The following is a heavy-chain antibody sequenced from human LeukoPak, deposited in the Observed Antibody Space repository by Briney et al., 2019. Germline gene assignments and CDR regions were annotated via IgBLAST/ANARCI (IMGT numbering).Heavy chain of an antibody. V-gene: IGHV1-2*02. CDR2: INPNSGGT. CDR1: GYTFTGYY. J-gene: IGHJ5*02. CDR3: ARERRTGNWFDP. D-gene: IGHD1-1*01. Sequence: ASVKVSCKASGYTFTGYYMRWVRQAPGQGLEWMGWINPNSGGTNYAQKFQGRVTMTRDTSISTAYMELSRLRSDDTAVYYCARERRTGNWFDPWGQGTLVTVSS.